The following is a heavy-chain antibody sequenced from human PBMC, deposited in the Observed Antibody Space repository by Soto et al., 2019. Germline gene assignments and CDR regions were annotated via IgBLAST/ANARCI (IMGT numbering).Heavy chain of an antibody. CDR2: IRSNSGNT. D-gene: IGHD6-6*01. J-gene: IGHJ4*02. CDR1: GFTFSYYN. Sequence: EVQLVESGGGLVQPRGSLRLSCAASGFTFSYYNMHWVRQAPGKGLEWISFIRSNSGNTYYADSVKGRFTISRDNAKNSLYLQMNSLRDEDTAVYYCARDGESSSSSDFDYWGQGTLVTVSS. V-gene: IGHV3-48*02. CDR3: ARDGESSSSSDFDY.